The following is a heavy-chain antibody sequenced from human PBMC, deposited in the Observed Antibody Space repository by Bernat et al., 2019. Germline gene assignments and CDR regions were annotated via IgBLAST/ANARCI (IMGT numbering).Heavy chain of an antibody. J-gene: IGHJ4*02. V-gene: IGHV3-15*01. Sequence: EVQLVESGGGLVKPGGSLRLSCAASGFTFSNAWMSWVRQAPGKGLEWVGRIKSKTDGGTTDYAAPVKGRFTISRDDSKNTLYLQMNSLKIEDTAMYYCTTLLPTRGYFDYWGQGTLATVSS. D-gene: IGHD3-10*01. CDR1: GFTFSNAW. CDR3: TTLLPTRGYFDY. CDR2: IKSKTDGGTT.